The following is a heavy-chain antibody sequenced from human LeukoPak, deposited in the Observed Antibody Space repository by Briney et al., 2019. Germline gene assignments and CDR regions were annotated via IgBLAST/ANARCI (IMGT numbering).Heavy chain of an antibody. J-gene: IGHJ3*02. D-gene: IGHD3-16*01. V-gene: IGHV3-30-3*01. CDR2: ISYDGSNK. CDR1: GFTFSSYA. CDR3: ARDSWSTRLWGPYTDAFDI. Sequence: PGRSLRLSCSASGFTFSSYAMHWVRQAPGKGLEWVAVISYDGSNKYYADSVKGRFTISRDNSKNTLYLQMNSLRAEDTAVYYCARDSWSTRLWGPYTDAFDIWGQGTMVTVSS.